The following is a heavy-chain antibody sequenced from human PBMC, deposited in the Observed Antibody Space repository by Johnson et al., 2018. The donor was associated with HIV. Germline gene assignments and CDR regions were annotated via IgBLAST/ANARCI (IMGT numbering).Heavy chain of an antibody. CDR3: ARGHHDSGYPLEAFDV. CDR2: IYSGGTT. Sequence: EVQLVESGGGLVQPGGSLRLSCAASGFTVSNNYMSWVRQAPGKGLEWVSVIYSGGTTYYTDSVKGRFTISRDISKNTLFLQMNSLRSEDTAVYYCARGHHDSGYPLEAFDVWGQGTMVTVSS. V-gene: IGHV3-66*01. J-gene: IGHJ3*01. D-gene: IGHD3-22*01. CDR1: GFTVSNNY.